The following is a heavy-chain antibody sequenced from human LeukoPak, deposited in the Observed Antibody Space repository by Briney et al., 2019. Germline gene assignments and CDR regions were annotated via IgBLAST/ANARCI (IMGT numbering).Heavy chain of an antibody. CDR1: GFTLDDYA. CDR2: ISWNSGSI. V-gene: IGHV3-9*01. D-gene: IGHD6-19*01. J-gene: IGHJ4*02. Sequence: GGSLRLSCAVSGFTLDDYAMHWVRQAPGKGLEWVSGISWNSGSIDYADSVKGRFTISRDNAKNSLYLQMNSLRAEDTALYYCAKGASIAVAGTLDYWGQGTLVTVSS. CDR3: AKGASIAVAGTLDY.